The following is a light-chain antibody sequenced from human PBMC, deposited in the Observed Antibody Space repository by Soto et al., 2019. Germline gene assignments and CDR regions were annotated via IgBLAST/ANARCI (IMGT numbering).Light chain of an antibody. CDR1: QSVRTN. J-gene: IGKJ2*01. CDR3: QQYNNWQPYT. Sequence: IGMTQSPATLSVSPGERATLSCRASQSVRTNLAWFQQKPGQAPRLLIYGTSTRATGIPARFSGSGSGTEFTLTISSLQPQDFAVYYCQQYNNWQPYTFGQGTKLEIK. CDR2: GTS. V-gene: IGKV3-15*01.